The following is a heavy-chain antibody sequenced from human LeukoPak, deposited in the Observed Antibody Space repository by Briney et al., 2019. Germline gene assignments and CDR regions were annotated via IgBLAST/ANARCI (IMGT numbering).Heavy chain of an antibody. CDR2: IYHIGTT. Sequence: SETLSLTCTVPGGSISRYYWSWIRQPPGKGLQWIGYIYHIGTTNYNPSLKSQGTLSVDTSKNQFSLKLSAVTAADTAVYYCARDFYYYDSSGSLWYFDLWGRGTLGTVFS. D-gene: IGHD3-22*01. V-gene: IGHV4-59*01. CDR3: ARDFYYYDSSGSLWYFDL. J-gene: IGHJ2*01. CDR1: GGSISRYY.